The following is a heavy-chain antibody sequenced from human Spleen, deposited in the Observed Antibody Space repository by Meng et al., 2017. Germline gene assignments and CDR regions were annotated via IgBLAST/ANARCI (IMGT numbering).Heavy chain of an antibody. CDR2: INHSGST. J-gene: IGHJ4*02. D-gene: IGHD4-11*01. CDR3: ARGPTTMAHDFDY. CDR1: GGSFRYYY. Sequence: GPDFFNPSQTLSPTGFVSGGSFRYYYWSWIRQPPGKGLEWIGEINHSGSTNYNPSLESRATISVDTSQNNLSLKLSSVTAADSAVYYCARGPTTMAHDFDYWGQGTLVTVSS. V-gene: IGHV4-34*01.